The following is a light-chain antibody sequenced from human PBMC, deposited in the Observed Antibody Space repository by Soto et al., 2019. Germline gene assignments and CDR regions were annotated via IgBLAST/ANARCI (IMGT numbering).Light chain of an antibody. J-gene: IGKJ4*01. CDR3: QQYGSSPLLT. CDR1: QSLVYSDGNTY. CDR2: GAS. V-gene: IGKV3-20*01. Sequence: VMAQSPLSLPVTLGQPASISCRSSQSLVYSDGNTYLAWYQQKPGQAPRLLIYGASSRATGIPDRFSGSGSGTDFTLTISRLEPEDFAVYYCQQYGSSPLLTFGGGTKV.